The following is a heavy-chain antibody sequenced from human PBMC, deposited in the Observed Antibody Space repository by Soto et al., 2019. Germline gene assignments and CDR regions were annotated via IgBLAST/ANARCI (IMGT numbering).Heavy chain of an antibody. CDR2: IIPILGIA. CDR1: GGTFSSYT. V-gene: IGHV1-69*02. Sequence: ASVKVSCKASGGTFSSYTISWVRQAPGQGLEWMGRIIPILGIANYAQKFQGRVTITADKSTSTAYMELSSLRSEDTAVYYCARAPGGSSVPFAYGSQGTLVNGSS. J-gene: IGHJ4*02. D-gene: IGHD6-25*01. CDR3: ARAPGGSSVPFAY.